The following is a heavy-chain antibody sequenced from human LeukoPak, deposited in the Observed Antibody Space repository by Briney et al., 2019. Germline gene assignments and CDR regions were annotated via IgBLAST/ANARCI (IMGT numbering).Heavy chain of an antibody. J-gene: IGHJ5*02. CDR3: AGGPRRSASRGYSSSRWFDP. Sequence: PSETLSLTCAVYGGSFSGYYRGWIRQPPGKGLEWNGEINHGGSTTYNASLKGRFTISVDTSKNQFSLNLSPVTAADTAVYYCAGGPRRSASRGYSSSRWFDPWGQGTLVTVSS. V-gene: IGHV4-34*01. CDR1: GGSFSGYY. CDR2: INHGGST. D-gene: IGHD3-22*01.